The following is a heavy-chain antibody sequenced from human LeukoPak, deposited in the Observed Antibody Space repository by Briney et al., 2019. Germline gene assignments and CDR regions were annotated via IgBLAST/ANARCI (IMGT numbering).Heavy chain of an antibody. CDR1: GDTFSSYS. D-gene: IGHD3-22*01. V-gene: IGHV1-69*04. Sequence: SSVKVSCKASGDTFSSYSISWVRQAPGQGLEWMGRIIPILGIANYAQKFQGRVTITADKSTSTAYMELSRLRSEDTAVYYCARGYRAAYDSSGYYDAFDIWGHGTMVTVSS. J-gene: IGHJ3*02. CDR3: ARGYRAAYDSSGYYDAFDI. CDR2: IIPILGIA.